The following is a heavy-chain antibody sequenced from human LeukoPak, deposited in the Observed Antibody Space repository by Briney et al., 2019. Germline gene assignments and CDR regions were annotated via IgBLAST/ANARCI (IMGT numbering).Heavy chain of an antibody. CDR3: ARGYYDSSGYLAGFDY. CDR2: IYSGGST. V-gene: IGHV3-53*01. CDR1: GFTVSSNY. Sequence: PGGSLRLSCAASGFTVSSNYMSWVRQAPGKGLEWVSVIYSGGSTYYADSVKGRFTISRDNSKNTLYLQMYSLRAEDTAVYYCARGYYDSSGYLAGFDYWGQGTLVTVSS. D-gene: IGHD3-22*01. J-gene: IGHJ4*02.